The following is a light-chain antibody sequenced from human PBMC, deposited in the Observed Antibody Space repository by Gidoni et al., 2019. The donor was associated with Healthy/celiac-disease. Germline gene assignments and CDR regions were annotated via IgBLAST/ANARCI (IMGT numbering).Light chain of an antibody. CDR3: QQRSNWPPDT. CDR2: DAS. CDR1: QSVSSY. J-gene: IGKJ2*01. V-gene: IGKV3-11*01. Sequence: EIVLTQSPATLSLSPGERATLSCRASQSVSSYLAWYQQKPGQAPRLLIYDASNRATGFPARFSGSGSGTDFTLTISILEPEDVAVYYCQQRSNWPPDTFGQGTKLEIK.